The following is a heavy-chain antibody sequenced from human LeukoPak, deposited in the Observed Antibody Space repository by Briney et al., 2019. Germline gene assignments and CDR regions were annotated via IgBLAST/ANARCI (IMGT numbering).Heavy chain of an antibody. CDR3: ARVGVRGVIIREFDY. V-gene: IGHV3-30*03. D-gene: IGHD3-10*01. CDR1: GFTFSSYG. J-gene: IGHJ4*02. Sequence: GGSLRLSCAASGFTFSSYGMSWVRQAPGKGLEWVAVISYDGSNKYYADSVKGRFTISRDNSKNTLYLQMNSLRAEDTAVYYCARVGVRGVIIREFDYWGQGTLVTVSS. CDR2: ISYDGSNK.